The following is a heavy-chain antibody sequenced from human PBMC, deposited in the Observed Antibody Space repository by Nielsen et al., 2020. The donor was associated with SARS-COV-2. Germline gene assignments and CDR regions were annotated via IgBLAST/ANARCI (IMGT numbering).Heavy chain of an antibody. CDR3: AREMDYYGMDV. D-gene: IGHD2-8*01. CDR2: ISSSSSYI. Sequence: LSLTCAASGFTFSSYSMNWVRQAPGKGLEWVSSISSSSSYIYYADSVKGRFTISRDNAKNSLYLQMNSLRAEDTAVYYCAREMDYYGMDVWGQGTTVTVSS. CDR1: GFTFSSYS. V-gene: IGHV3-21*01. J-gene: IGHJ6*02.